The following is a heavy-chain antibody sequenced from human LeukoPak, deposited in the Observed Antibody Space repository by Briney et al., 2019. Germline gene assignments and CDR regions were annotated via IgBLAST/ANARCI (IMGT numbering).Heavy chain of an antibody. J-gene: IGHJ4*02. D-gene: IGHD1-1*01. CDR3: ARERKYDSNFDY. V-gene: IGHV3-30*02. CDR1: RFTFSSYG. CDR2: IRYDGSNK. Sequence: GGSLRLSCAASRFTFSSYGMHWVRQAPGKGLEWVAFIRYDGSNKYYAESVKGRSTISRDNSKNTLYLQMNSLRAEDTAVYYCARERKYDSNFDYWGQGTLVTVSS.